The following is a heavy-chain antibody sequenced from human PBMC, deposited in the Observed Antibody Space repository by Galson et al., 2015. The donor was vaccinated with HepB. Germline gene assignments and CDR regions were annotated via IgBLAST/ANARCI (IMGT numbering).Heavy chain of an antibody. CDR1: GFTFSSYW. CDR2: INTDGRNI. J-gene: IGHJ4*02. D-gene: IGHD3-10*01. V-gene: IGHV3-74*01. Sequence: SLRLSCAGSGFTFSSYWMHWVRQAPGKGLVWVSRINTDGRNIDFADSVKGRFTISRDNAKKTVYLQMNSLKAEDTAVYYCARNLWVGELSFGYWCRGTPVTVSS. CDR3: ARNLWVGELSFGY.